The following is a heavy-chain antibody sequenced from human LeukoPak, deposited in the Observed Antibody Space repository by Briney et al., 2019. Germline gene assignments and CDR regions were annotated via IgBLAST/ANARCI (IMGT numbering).Heavy chain of an antibody. CDR3: ARRGAYDYGDYGFDY. CDR2: IFYRGST. Sequence: PSETLSLTCTVSGGSISSYYWSWIRQPPGKGLEWIGYIFYRGSTNYNPSLKSRVTISIDTSKNQFSLKLSSVTAADTAVYYCARRGAYDYGDYGFDYWGQGTLVTVSS. D-gene: IGHD4-17*01. J-gene: IGHJ4*02. CDR1: GGSISSYY. V-gene: IGHV4-59*08.